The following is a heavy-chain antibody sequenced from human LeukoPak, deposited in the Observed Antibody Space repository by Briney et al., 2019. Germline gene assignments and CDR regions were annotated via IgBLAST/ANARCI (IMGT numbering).Heavy chain of an antibody. V-gene: IGHV3-21*01. CDR2: ISSSSSYI. CDR1: GFTFSSYS. J-gene: IGHJ5*02. CDR3: ARGFGYDFWSGYANNWFDP. Sequence: GGSLRLSCAASGFTFSSYSMNWVRQAPGKGLEWVSSISSSSSYIYYADSVKGRFTISRDNAKNSLYLQMNSLRAEDTAVYYCARGFGYDFWSGYANNWFDPWGQGTLVTVSS. D-gene: IGHD3-3*01.